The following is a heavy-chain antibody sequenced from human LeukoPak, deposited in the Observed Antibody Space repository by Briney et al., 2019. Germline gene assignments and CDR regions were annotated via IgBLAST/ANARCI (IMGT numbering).Heavy chain of an antibody. CDR2: IKQDGSEK. J-gene: IGHJ4*02. Sequence: GGSLRLSCAASGFTFSSYWMSWVRQAPGKGLEWVANIKQDGSEKYYVDSVKGRFTISRDNAKNSLYLQMNSQRAEDTAIYYCAKGGPYSSSWGGKFDHWGQGTLVTVSS. V-gene: IGHV3-7*03. CDR1: GFTFSSYW. CDR3: AKGGPYSSSWGGKFDH. D-gene: IGHD6-13*01.